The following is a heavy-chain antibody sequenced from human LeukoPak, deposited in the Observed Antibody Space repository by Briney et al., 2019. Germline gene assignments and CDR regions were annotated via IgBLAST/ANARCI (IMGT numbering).Heavy chain of an antibody. D-gene: IGHD2/OR15-2a*01. J-gene: IGHJ4*02. V-gene: IGHV3-21*06. CDR1: GFTFCSYS. CDR2: INTDSTYI. Sequence: KSGGSLRLYCAASGFTFCSYSMSWVRPDPGQSLPLVASINTDSTYIYYADSMKGRFTISRDNAKNSLYLQMNSLRAEDTAVYYCARGFFYGDPFFDYWGQGSLVTVSS. CDR3: ARGFFYGDPFFDY.